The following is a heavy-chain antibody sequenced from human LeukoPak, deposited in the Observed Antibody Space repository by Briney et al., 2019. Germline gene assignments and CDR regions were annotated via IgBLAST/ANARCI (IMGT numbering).Heavy chain of an antibody. V-gene: IGHV4-31*03. CDR3: ARFSDHTVMVYRSFDY. D-gene: IGHD5-18*01. Sequence: MSSQTLSLTCTVSGGSISIGGYYWSWIRQHPGKGLEWIGYIYFSGSTYYNPSLRSRVTISVDTSENQFSLKLSSVTAADTAVYYCARFSDHTVMVYRSFDYWGQGTVVTVSS. CDR1: GGSISIGGYY. CDR2: IYFSGST. J-gene: IGHJ4*02.